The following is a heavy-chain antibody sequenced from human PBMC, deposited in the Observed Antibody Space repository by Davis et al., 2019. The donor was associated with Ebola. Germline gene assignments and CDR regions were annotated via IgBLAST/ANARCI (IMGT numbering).Heavy chain of an antibody. CDR1: GYSFTSYW. CDR3: ARQGAPYSAPAN. J-gene: IGHJ4*02. Sequence: GESLKISCKGSGYSFTSYWIGWVRQMPGKGLEWMGIIYPGDSDTRYSPSFQGQVTISADKSITTAYLHWNSLKASDTAMYYCARQGAPYSAPANWGQETLVTVSS. D-gene: IGHD1-26*01. V-gene: IGHV5-51*01. CDR2: IYPGDSDT.